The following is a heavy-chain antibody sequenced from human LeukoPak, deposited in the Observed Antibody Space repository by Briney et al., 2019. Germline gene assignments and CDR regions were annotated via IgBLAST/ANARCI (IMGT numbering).Heavy chain of an antibody. V-gene: IGHV3-23*01. Sequence: AGGPLRLSCAASGFTFSSYVMSWVRQAPGKGPEWVSAISGSGATTYYADSVRGRFTISRDNSKNTLYLHMNSLRAEDTAVYYCAKRVSGTTFYWGQGTLVTVSS. CDR3: AKRVSGTTFY. D-gene: IGHD1-1*01. CDR2: ISGSGATT. J-gene: IGHJ4*02. CDR1: GFTFSSYV.